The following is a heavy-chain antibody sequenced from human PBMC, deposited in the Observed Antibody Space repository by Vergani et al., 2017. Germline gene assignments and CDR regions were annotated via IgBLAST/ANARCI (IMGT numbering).Heavy chain of an antibody. CDR2: IIPILGIA. CDR3: AGVRGGSGSYWYFDL. Sequence: QVQLVQSGAEVKKPGSSVKVSCKASGGTFSSYTISWVRQAPGQGLEWMGRIIPILGIANYAQKFQGRVTSTADKSTSTAYMELSSLRSEDTAVYYCAGVRGGSGSYWYFDLWGRGTLVTVSS. J-gene: IGHJ2*01. D-gene: IGHD1-26*01. CDR1: GGTFSSYT. V-gene: IGHV1-69*02.